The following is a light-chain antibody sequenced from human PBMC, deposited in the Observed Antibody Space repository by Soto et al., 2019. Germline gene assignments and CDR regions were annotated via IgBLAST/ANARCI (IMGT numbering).Light chain of an antibody. CDR3: ISYASINTYV. J-gene: IGLJ1*01. V-gene: IGLV2-14*01. Sequence: QSVLTQPASLSGSPGQSITISCPGTSSDVGGYDYVSWYQQHPGKAPKLMIYDVTNRPSGVSNRFSGSKSGNTASLTISGLQAEDEADYYCISYASINTYVFGTGTKVTVL. CDR1: SSDVGGYDY. CDR2: DVT.